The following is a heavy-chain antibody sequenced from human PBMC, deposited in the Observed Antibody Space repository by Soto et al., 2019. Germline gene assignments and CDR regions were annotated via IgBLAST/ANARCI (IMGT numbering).Heavy chain of an antibody. D-gene: IGHD2-21*02. CDR3: ARSIVVVTALDY. J-gene: IGHJ4*02. CDR1: GYTFTIYA. Sequence: ASVKVSCTASGYTFTIYAMHWVRQAPGQRLEWMGWINAGNGNTKYSQKFQGGVTITRDTSASTAYMELSSLRSEDTAVYYCARSIVVVTALDYWGQGTLVTVSS. V-gene: IGHV1-3*01. CDR2: INAGNGNT.